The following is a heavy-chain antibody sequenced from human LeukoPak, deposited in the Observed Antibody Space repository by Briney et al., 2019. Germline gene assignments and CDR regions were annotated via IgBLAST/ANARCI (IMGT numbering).Heavy chain of an antibody. CDR3: ARGAGTRHLDY. Sequence: PSETLSLTCAVSGYSISSGYYWGWIRQPPGKGLEWIGSIFHSGITYYNPSLETQVTLSVDTSKNQFSLNVNSVTAADTAVYYCARGAGTRHLDYWGQGTLVTVSS. CDR1: GYSISSGYY. D-gene: IGHD1-7*01. V-gene: IGHV4-38-2*01. CDR2: IFHSGIT. J-gene: IGHJ4*02.